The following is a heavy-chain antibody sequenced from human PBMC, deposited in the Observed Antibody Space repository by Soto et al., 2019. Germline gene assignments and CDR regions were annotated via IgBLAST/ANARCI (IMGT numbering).Heavy chain of an antibody. J-gene: IGHJ3*02. V-gene: IGHV3-23*01. D-gene: IGHD2-15*01. CDR2: ISGSGGST. CDR1: GFTFSIYA. Sequence: GGSLRLSCAASGFTFSIYAMSCVLQAPGKGLEWVSAISGSGGSTYYADSVKGRFTISRDNSKNTLYLQMNSLRAEDTAVYYCAKDKLWYRGGNVDAFDIWGQGTMVTVSS. CDR3: AKDKLWYRGGNVDAFDI.